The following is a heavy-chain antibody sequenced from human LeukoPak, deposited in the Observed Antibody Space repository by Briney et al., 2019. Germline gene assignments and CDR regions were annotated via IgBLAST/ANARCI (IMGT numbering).Heavy chain of an antibody. CDR3: ARGYCSSPSCGPGSY. CDR1: GYTFTDNY. V-gene: IGHV1-2*02. J-gene: IGHJ4*01. D-gene: IGHD2-2*01. CDR2: INPNSGGT. Sequence: ASVKLCCKASGYTFTDNYMHWVRQAPGQGLEWMGWINPNSGGTKYAQKFQGRVTMTRDTSISTAYMELSGLRSDDTAVYYCARGYCSSPSCGPGSYWGHGTLVTVSS.